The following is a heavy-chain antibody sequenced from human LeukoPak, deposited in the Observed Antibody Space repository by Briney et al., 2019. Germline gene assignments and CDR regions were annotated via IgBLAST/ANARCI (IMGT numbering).Heavy chain of an antibody. V-gene: IGHV4-59*01. CDR3: ARGAYPDAFDI. CDR2: IYYSGST. J-gene: IGHJ3*02. CDR1: GGSISSYY. Sequence: SETLSLTCTVSGGSISSYYWSWIRQPPGKGLEWIGYIYYSGSTNYNPSLKSRVTISVDTSKSQFSLKLSSVTAADTAVYYCARGAYPDAFDIWGQGTMVTVSS. D-gene: IGHD2-21*01.